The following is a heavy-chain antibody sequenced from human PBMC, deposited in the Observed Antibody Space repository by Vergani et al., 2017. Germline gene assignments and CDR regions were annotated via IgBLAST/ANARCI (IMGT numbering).Heavy chain of an antibody. CDR3: ARETTVTTKRNYYYGMDV. J-gene: IGHJ6*02. Sequence: QVQLVQSRAEVKKPGASVKVSCKASGYTFTSYGIGWVRQAPGQGLEWMGWISAYNGNTNYAQKLQGRVTMTTDTSTSTAYMELRSLRSDDTAVYYCARETTVTTKRNYYYGMDVWGQGTTVTVSS. CDR2: ISAYNGNT. D-gene: IGHD4-17*01. V-gene: IGHV1-18*04. CDR1: GYTFTSYG.